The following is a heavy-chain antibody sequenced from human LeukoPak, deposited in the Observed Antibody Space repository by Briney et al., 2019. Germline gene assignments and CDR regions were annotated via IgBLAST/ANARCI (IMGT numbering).Heavy chain of an antibody. CDR3: ARTRIAARVAGVKRQYYFDY. J-gene: IGHJ4*02. Sequence: ASVKVSCKASGGTFSRYAISWVRQAPGQGLEWMGGIIPIFGTANYAQKFQGRVTITADESTSTAYMELSSLRSEDTAVYYCARTRIAARVAGVKRQYYFDYSRQGTLVTVSS. D-gene: IGHD6-6*01. CDR2: IIPIFGTA. V-gene: IGHV1-69*13. CDR1: GGTFSRYA.